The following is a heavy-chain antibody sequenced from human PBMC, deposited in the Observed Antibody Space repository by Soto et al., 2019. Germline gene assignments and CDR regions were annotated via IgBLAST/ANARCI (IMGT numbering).Heavy chain of an antibody. CDR3: ARSSGADFFYYGMDV. CDR1: GASITSHY. V-gene: IGHV4-59*10. Sequence: SETLSLTCSVSGASITSHYWNWIRQSAGEGLQWIGRVYARGATNYNPSLKSRVTISGDTSKNQFSLKLTSVTAADTVVYYCARSSGADFFYYGMDVWGHGTTVTVSS. D-gene: IGHD4-17*01. CDR2: VYARGAT. J-gene: IGHJ6*02.